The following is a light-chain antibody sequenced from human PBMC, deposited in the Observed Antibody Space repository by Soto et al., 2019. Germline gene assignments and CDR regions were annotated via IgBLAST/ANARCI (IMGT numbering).Light chain of an antibody. CDR1: QSVSRY. V-gene: IGKV3-11*01. CDR3: QRRSNWQFT. Sequence: EIVLTQSPATLSLSPGERATLSCRASQSVSRYLAWYQQKPGQAPRLLIFDASNRATGIPARFSGSGSGTDFTLTISSLEPEDFAVYYCQRRSNWQFTFGPGTKVDI. J-gene: IGKJ3*01. CDR2: DAS.